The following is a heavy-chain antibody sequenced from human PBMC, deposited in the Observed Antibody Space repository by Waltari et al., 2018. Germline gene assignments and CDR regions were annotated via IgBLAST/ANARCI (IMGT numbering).Heavy chain of an antibody. D-gene: IGHD6-13*01. J-gene: IGHJ4*02. V-gene: IGHV3-23*04. CDR1: GFTFSSYA. CDR3: AKAKSWRPRADDY. Sequence: EVQLVESGGGLVQPGGSLRLSCAASGFTFSSYAMRWVRQAPGKGLEWVSAMSGSGGSTYYADSVKGRFTISRDNSKTTLYLQMNSLRAEDTAVYYCAKAKSWRPRADDYWGQGTLVTVSS. CDR2: MSGSGGST.